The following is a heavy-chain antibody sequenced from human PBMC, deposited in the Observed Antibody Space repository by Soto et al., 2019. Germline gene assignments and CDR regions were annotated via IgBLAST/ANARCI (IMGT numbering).Heavy chain of an antibody. Sequence: SVKVSCKASGGTFGSFGISWVRQAPGQGLEWMGGVIPVFGRPNYAQRFRGRLTITADESTNTSYMELIDLTSEDTAVYYCAREASGYDFWGQGTQVTVSS. J-gene: IGHJ1*01. CDR3: AREASGYDF. CDR2: VIPVFGRP. D-gene: IGHD5-12*01. V-gene: IGHV1-69*13. CDR1: GGTFGSFG.